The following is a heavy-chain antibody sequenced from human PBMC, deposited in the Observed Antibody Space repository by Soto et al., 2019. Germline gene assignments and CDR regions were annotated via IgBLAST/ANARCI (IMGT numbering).Heavy chain of an antibody. D-gene: IGHD3-9*01. V-gene: IGHV3-53*01. CDR3: AGRTFESLTGYHFAY. CDR2: IYSGGST. J-gene: IGHJ4*02. Sequence: EVKLVESGGGLIQPGGSLRLSCAASGFTVSNNYMGWARQSPGERLEWVSVIYSGGSTYYADSVKGRFTISRDISKNTLFLQMNSLRVEDTAVYYCAGRTFESLTGYHFAYWGQGTLVTVSS. CDR1: GFTVSNNY.